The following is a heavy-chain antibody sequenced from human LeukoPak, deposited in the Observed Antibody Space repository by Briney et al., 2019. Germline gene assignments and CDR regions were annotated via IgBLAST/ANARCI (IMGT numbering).Heavy chain of an antibody. CDR3: ARDGFGPGYYFDY. CDR1: GYTFTSYG. CDR2: IIPIFGTA. Sequence: ASVTVSCKASGYTFTSYGISWVRQAPGQGLEWMGGIIPIFGTANYAQKFQGRVTITTDESTGTAYMELSSLRSEDTAVYYCARDGFGPGYYFDYWGQGTLVTVSS. D-gene: IGHD1-14*01. J-gene: IGHJ4*02. V-gene: IGHV1-69*05.